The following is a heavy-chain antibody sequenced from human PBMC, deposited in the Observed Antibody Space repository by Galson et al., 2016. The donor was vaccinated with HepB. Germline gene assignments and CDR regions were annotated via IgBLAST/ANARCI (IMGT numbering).Heavy chain of an antibody. CDR3: ARGTHHDFWSGTGHFDP. J-gene: IGHJ5*02. V-gene: IGHV1-69*13. D-gene: IGHD3-3*01. CDR2: IIPKFGTA. CDR1: GGTFSSHA. Sequence: SVKVSCKASGGTFSSHAINWLRQAPGQGLEWMGGIIPKFGTAKYAQKFQGRLTITADEYTTTAYMELSSLRSEDTALYYCARGTHHDFWSGTGHFDPWGQGTLVTVSS.